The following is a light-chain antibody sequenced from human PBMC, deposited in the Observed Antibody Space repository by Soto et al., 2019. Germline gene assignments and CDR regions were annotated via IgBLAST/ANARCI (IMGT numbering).Light chain of an antibody. V-gene: IGKV3-20*01. CDR3: QQYGSSPRA. CDR1: QSVSSSY. CDR2: GAS. Sequence: EIAWTQSPGTLSLPPGESATLSCRASQSVSSSYLAWYQQKPGQAPRLLIYGASSRATGIPDRFSGSGSGTDFTLTISRLEPEDFAVYYCQQYGSSPRAFGQGTKLEIK. J-gene: IGKJ2*01.